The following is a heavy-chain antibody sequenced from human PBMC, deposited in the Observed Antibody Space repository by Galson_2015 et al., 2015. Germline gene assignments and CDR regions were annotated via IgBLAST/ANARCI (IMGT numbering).Heavy chain of an antibody. J-gene: IGHJ5*02. CDR3: ARAPPILHIVVVVPIDP. D-gene: IGHD2-15*01. CDR1: GYTFTSYG. CDR2: ISAYNGNT. Sequence: SVKVSCKASGYTFTSYGISWVRQAPGQGLEWMGWISAYNGNTNYAQKLQGRVTMTTDTSTSTAYMELRSLRSDDTAVYYCARAPPILHIVVVVPIDPWGQGTLVTVSS. V-gene: IGHV1-18*01.